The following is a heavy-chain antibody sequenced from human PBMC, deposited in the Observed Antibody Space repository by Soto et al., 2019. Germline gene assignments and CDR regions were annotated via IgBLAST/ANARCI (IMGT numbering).Heavy chain of an antibody. Sequence: SVKVSCKASGCTFSSYAISWVRQAPGQGLEWMGGIIPIFGTANYAQKFQGRVTITAEESTSTAYMELSSLRSEETAVYYCAREEISGDYVFDYWGQGTLVTVSS. J-gene: IGHJ4*02. CDR2: IIPIFGTA. CDR3: AREEISGDYVFDY. V-gene: IGHV1-69*13. CDR1: GCTFSSYA. D-gene: IGHD3-16*01.